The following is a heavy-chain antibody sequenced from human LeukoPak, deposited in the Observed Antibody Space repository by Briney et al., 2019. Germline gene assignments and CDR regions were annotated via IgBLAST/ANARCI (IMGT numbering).Heavy chain of an antibody. CDR1: GGSISGFY. J-gene: IGHJ4*02. Sequence: SETLSLTCTVSGGSISGFYWSWIRQPPGKGLEWIGYMDKSGGTTYNPSLKSRVTISVDTSKNQFSLNLSPVTAADTAVYYCARDYSKGGGFDFWGQGTLVTVPS. CDR2: MDKSGGT. D-gene: IGHD4-11*01. CDR3: ARDYSKGGGFDF. V-gene: IGHV4-59*01.